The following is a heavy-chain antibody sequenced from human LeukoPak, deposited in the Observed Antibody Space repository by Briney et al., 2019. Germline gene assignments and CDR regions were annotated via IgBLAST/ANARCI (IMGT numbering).Heavy chain of an antibody. CDR3: ARTPGYFTYYYYYMDV. J-gene: IGHJ6*03. CDR2: INHSGST. CDR1: GGSFSGYY. Sequence: SGTLSLTCAVYGGSFSGYYWSWIRQPPGKGLEWIGEINHSGSTNYNPSLKSRVTISVDTSKNQFSLKLSSVTAADTAVYYCARTPGYFTYYYYYMDVWGKGTTVTVSS. V-gene: IGHV4-34*01. D-gene: IGHD5-18*01.